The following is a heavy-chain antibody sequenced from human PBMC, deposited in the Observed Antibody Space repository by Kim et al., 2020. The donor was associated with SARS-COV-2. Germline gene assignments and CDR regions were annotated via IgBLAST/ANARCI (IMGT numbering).Heavy chain of an antibody. CDR3: ARPAGGSYDY. V-gene: IGHV3-74*01. CDR2: T. Sequence: THSAGSVKGRFTISSDNAKHTLYLQMNSLRAEDSAMYYCARPAGGSYDYWGQRTLVTVSS. J-gene: IGHJ4*02. D-gene: IGHD1-26*01.